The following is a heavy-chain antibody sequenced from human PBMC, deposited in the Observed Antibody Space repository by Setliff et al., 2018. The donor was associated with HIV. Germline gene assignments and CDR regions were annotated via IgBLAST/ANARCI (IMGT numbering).Heavy chain of an antibody. V-gene: IGHV1-69-2*01. CDR3: ARGGSTYYYDSTGYFNDY. Sequence: ASVKVSCKASGYTFTSYAMHWVRQAPGQRLEWMGRADPEDAEPIYAEKFQGRVTITADTSTDTVYMELSSLRSEDTAVYYCARGGSTYYYDSTGYFNDYWGQGTLVTVSS. D-gene: IGHD3-22*01. CDR1: GYTFTSYA. J-gene: IGHJ4*02. CDR2: ADPEDAEP.